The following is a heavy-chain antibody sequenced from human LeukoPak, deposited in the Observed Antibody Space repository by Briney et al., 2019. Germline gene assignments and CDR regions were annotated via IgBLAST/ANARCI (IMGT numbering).Heavy chain of an antibody. CDR1: GFTVSTNY. CDR3: ARGLEMAITD. Sequence: PGGSLRLSCAASGFTVSTNYMSWVRQAPGKGLEWVSVIYIDGGTHYADSVRGRFTISRDISQNTLYLQMNSLRAEDTALYYCARGLEMAITDWGQGTLVTVSS. J-gene: IGHJ4*02. D-gene: IGHD5-24*01. V-gene: IGHV3-66*01. CDR2: IYIDGGT.